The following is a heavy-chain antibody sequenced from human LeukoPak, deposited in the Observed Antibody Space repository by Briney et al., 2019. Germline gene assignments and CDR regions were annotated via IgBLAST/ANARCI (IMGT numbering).Heavy chain of an antibody. CDR1: GFTFSNYA. CDR3: ARDPPNY. Sequence: PGRSLRLPCAASGFTFSNYAMHWVRQAPGKGLEWVSSISSSSSYIYYADSVKGRFTISRDNAKNSLYLQMNSLRAEDTAVYYCARDPPNYWGQGTLVTVSS. CDR2: ISSSSSYI. J-gene: IGHJ4*02. V-gene: IGHV3-21*01.